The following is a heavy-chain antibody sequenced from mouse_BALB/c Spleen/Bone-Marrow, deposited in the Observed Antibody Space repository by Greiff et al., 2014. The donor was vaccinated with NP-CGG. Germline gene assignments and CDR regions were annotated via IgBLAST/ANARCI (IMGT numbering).Heavy chain of an antibody. V-gene: IGHV1S132*01. Sequence: QVQLQQSGAEMVNPGASVKLSCRTSGYTFTNYWIQWVKQRPGQGPGWIGEIFPGTDTTYYNEKFKDKATLTIDTSSSTAYMQLSNLTSEDSAVYFCARNYDYDEGAWFTYWGQGTLVTVSA. J-gene: IGHJ3*01. CDR2: IFPGTDTT. CDR3: ARNYDYDEGAWFTY. CDR1: GYTFTNYW. D-gene: IGHD2-4*01.